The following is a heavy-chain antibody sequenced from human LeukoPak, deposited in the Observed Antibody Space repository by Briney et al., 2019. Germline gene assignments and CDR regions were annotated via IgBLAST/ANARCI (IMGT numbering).Heavy chain of an antibody. Sequence: PSETLSLTCGVSGDSINSYYWTWIRQPPGKGLEWIGYISYSGSTNYNPSLKSRVTISVDTSKNQFSLRLTSVTAADTAVYYCARALRQQLLTGWFDPWGQGTLVTVSS. J-gene: IGHJ5*02. CDR1: GDSINSYY. CDR3: ARALRQQLLTGWFDP. D-gene: IGHD6-13*01. V-gene: IGHV4-59*01. CDR2: ISYSGST.